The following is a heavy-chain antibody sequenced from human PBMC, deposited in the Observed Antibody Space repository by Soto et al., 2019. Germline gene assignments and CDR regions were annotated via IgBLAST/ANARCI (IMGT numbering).Heavy chain of an antibody. CDR3: ARYGSSATRYVDH. Sequence: QAQLVQSGAEVRKPGASVKVSCKASGYSFTNYDINWVRQVAGQGPVWMAWMNPHSGNTGYAQKFRGGVTVASDTSTSIVYIQVTSLTSDDPALYFCARYGSSATRYVDHWGRGTLGTVSS. J-gene: IGHJ2*01. D-gene: IGHD6-13*01. CDR1: GYSFTNYD. CDR2: MNPHSGNT. V-gene: IGHV1-8*01.